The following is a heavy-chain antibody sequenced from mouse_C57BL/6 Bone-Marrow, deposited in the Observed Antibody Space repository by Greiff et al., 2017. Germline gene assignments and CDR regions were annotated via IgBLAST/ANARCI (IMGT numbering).Heavy chain of an antibody. V-gene: IGHV5-9-1*02. CDR2: ISSGGDYI. J-gene: IGHJ3*01. CDR3: TRDGNFFAY. D-gene: IGHD2-1*01. CDR1: GFTFRSYA. Sequence: VQVVESGEGLVKPGGSLKLSCAASGFTFRSYAMSWVRPTPEKRLEWVAYISSGGDYIYYADTVKGRFTISRDNARNTLYLQMSSLKSEDTAMYYCTRDGNFFAYWGQGTLVTVSA.